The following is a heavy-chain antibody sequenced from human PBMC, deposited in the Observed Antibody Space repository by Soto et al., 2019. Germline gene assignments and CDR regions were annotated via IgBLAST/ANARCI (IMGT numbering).Heavy chain of an antibody. CDR3: ANLEAPEPYYDFCSGYYGFGAFDI. CDR2: ISGSGGST. D-gene: IGHD3-3*01. CDR1: GFTFSSHA. J-gene: IGHJ3*02. Sequence: GGSLSLPCAVSGFTFSSHAISWVRQAPRKGLEWVSAISGSGGSTYYADSVKGRFTISRDNSKNTLYLQMNSLRAEDTAVYYCANLEAPEPYYDFCSGYYGFGAFDIWGQGKMVT. V-gene: IGHV3-23*01.